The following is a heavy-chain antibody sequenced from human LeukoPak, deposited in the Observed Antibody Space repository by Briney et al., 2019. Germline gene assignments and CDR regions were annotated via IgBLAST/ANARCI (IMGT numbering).Heavy chain of an antibody. V-gene: IGHV3-64*01. CDR2: ISSNGGST. J-gene: IGHJ4*02. CDR1: GFTFSSYA. Sequence: GGSLRLSCAASGFTFSSYAMHWVRQAPGKGLEYVSAISSNGGSTYYANSVKGRFTISRDNSKNTLYLQMGSLRAEDMAVYYCARDQRITMVRGVDYFDYWGQGTLVTVSS. CDR3: ARDQRITMVRGVDYFDY. D-gene: IGHD3-10*01.